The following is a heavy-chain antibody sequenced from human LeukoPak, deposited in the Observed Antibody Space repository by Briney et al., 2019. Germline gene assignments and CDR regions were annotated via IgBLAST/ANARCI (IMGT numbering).Heavy chain of an antibody. D-gene: IGHD3-22*01. V-gene: IGHV3-11*04. CDR1: GFTFSDYY. Sequence: GGSLRLSCAASGFTFSDYYMSWIRQAPGKGLEWVSYISSSGSTIYYADSVKGRFTISRDNAKNSLYLQMNSLRAEDTAVYYCARDQVWYDRERAQFDYWGQGTLVTVSS. J-gene: IGHJ4*02. CDR2: ISSSGSTI. CDR3: ARDQVWYDRERAQFDY.